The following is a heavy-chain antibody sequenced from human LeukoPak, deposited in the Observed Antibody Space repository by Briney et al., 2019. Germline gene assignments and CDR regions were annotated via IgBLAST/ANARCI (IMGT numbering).Heavy chain of an antibody. J-gene: IGHJ4*02. Sequence: GASVKVSCKASGYTFTSHDINWVRQAPGQGLEWMGWMNPNSGNTGYAQKFQGRVTMTRDTSISTAYMELSSLRSDDTAVYYCARYPPGISNDYWGQGTLVTVSS. CDR2: MNPNSGNT. V-gene: IGHV1-8*01. CDR1: GYTFTSHD. CDR3: ARYPPGISNDY.